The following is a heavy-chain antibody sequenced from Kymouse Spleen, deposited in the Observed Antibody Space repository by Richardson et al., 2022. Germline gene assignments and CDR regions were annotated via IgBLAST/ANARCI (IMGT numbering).Heavy chain of an antibody. D-gene: IGHD3-10*01. CDR3: ARDRRFDGMDV. V-gene: IGHV3-33*01. CDR2: IWYDGSNK. Sequence: QVQLVESGGGVVQPGRSLRLSCAASGFTFSSYGMHWVRQAPGKGLEWVAVIWYDGSNKYYADSVKGRFTISRDNSKNTLYLQMNSLRAEDTAVYYCARDRRFDGMDVWGQGTTVTVSS. CDR1: GFTFSSYG. J-gene: IGHJ6*02.